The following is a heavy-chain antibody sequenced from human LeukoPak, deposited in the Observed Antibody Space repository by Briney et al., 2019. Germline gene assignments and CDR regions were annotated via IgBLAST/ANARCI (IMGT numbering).Heavy chain of an antibody. CDR1: GFTFSSYG. J-gene: IGHJ4*02. D-gene: IGHD3-16*02. CDR3: ARDNDYDYVWGSYRYGLDY. CDR2: IKHDGSEK. Sequence: PGGSLRLSCAASGFTFSSYGMSWVRQAPGKGLEWVANIKHDGSEKYYVDSVKGRFTISRDNSKNTLYLQMNSLRAEDTAVYYCARDNDYDYVWGSYRYGLDYWGQGTLVTVSS. V-gene: IGHV3-7*01.